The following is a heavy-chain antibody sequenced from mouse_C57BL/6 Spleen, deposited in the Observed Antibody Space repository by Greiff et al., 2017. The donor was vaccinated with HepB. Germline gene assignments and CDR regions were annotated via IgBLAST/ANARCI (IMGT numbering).Heavy chain of an antibody. CDR3: ARHAGGSSRYYAMDY. D-gene: IGHD1-1*01. CDR1: GFSLTSYG. CDR2: IWSDGST. Sequence: VQLQESGPGLVAPSQSLSITCTVSGFSLTSYGVHWVRQPPGKGLEWLVVIWSDGSTTYNSAPKSRLSISKDNSKSQVFLKMNSLQTDDTAMYYCARHAGGSSRYYAMDYWGQGTSVTVSS. J-gene: IGHJ4*01. V-gene: IGHV2-6-1*01.